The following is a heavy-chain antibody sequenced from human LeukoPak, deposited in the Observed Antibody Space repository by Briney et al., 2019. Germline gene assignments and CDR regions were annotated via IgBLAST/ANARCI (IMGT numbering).Heavy chain of an antibody. CDR2: ISAYNGNT. J-gene: IGHJ2*01. CDR3: ARDRVVVVPAAMGYFDL. V-gene: IGHV1-18*04. Sequence: ASVKVSCKASGYTFTSYGISWVRQAPGQGLEWMGWISAYNGNTNYAQKLQGRVTMTTDTSTSTAYMELRSLRPDDTAVYYCARDRVVVVPAAMGYFDLWGRGTLVTVSS. CDR1: GYTFTSYG. D-gene: IGHD2-2*01.